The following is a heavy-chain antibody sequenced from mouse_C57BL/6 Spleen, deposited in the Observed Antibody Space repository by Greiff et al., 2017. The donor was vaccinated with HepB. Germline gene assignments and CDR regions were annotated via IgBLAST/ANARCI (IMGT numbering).Heavy chain of an antibody. CDR1: GYTFTSYW. D-gene: IGHD2-14*01. Sequence: QVQLQQPGPELVKPGASVKLSCKASGYTFTSYWMHWVKQRPGQGLEWIGNINPSNGGTNYNEKFKSKATLTVDKSSSTAYMQLSSLTSEDSAVYYCARGGTTSYYFDDWGQGTTLTVSS. V-gene: IGHV1-53*01. CDR2: INPSNGGT. J-gene: IGHJ2*01. CDR3: ARGGTTSYYFDD.